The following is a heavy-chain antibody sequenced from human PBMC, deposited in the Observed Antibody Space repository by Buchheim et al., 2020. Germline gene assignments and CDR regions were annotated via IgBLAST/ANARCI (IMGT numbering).Heavy chain of an antibody. V-gene: IGHV3-30*02. CDR3: AKDRTEERYYFDY. Sequence: QVQLVESGGGVVQPGASLRLSCAASGFTFTSYGMHWVRQSTGKGLEWVAFIRPDGSNKYYSDSVKGRFTISRDNSKNTLYLQMSSLRPEDTAVYYCAKDRTEERYYFDYWGQGTL. CDR1: GFTFTSYG. J-gene: IGHJ4*02. D-gene: IGHD2-8*02. CDR2: IRPDGSNK.